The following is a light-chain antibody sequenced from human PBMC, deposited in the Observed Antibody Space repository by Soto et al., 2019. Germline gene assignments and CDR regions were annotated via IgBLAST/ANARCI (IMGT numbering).Light chain of an antibody. J-gene: IGKJ1*01. CDR3: QHDNSYSPT. CDR2: DAS. Sequence: DIQMTQSPSTLSASVGDRVTITCRASQSISSWLAWYQQKPGKAPKLLIYDASSVESGVPPRFSGSGSGTEVSFCMRSLQPNEFSTYYCQHDNSYSPTFGPGTKLDIK. V-gene: IGKV1-5*01. CDR1: QSISSW.